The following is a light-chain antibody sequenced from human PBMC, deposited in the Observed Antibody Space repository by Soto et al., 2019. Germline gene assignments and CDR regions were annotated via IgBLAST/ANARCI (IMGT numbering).Light chain of an antibody. J-gene: IGKJ5*01. Sequence: EIVLTQSPGTLSLSAGESATLLCRASQFVSSRNLAWYQQKPGQAPRLLIYGASSRATGIPDRFSGSGSGTDFTLTITPLDPEDFAVYFCQQYGSSPITFGQGTRLDIK. CDR1: QFVSSRN. CDR2: GAS. V-gene: IGKV3-20*01. CDR3: QQYGSSPIT.